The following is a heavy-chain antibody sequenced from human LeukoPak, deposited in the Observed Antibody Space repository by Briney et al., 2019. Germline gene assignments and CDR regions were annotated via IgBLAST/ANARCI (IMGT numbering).Heavy chain of an antibody. CDR1: GFTFDDYA. D-gene: IGHD3-22*01. V-gene: IGHV3-9*01. J-gene: IGHJ3*02. CDR2: ISWNSGSI. CDR3: AKDRYDSSGYPDAFDI. Sequence: GGSLRLSCAASGFTFDDYAMHWVRQAPGKGLEWVSGISWNSGSIGYADSVKGRFTISRDNAKNSLYLQMNSLRAEDTALYYCAKDRYDSSGYPDAFDIWGQGTMVTVSS.